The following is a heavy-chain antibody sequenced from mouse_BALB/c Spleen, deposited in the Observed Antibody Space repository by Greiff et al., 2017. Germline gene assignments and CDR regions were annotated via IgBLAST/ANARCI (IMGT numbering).Heavy chain of an antibody. CDR2: ISSGGSYN. Sequence: EVKLVESGGDLVKPGGSLKLSCAASGFTFSSYGMSWVRQTPDKRLEWVATISSGGSYNYYPDSVKGRFTISRDNAKNTLYLQMSSLKSEDTAMYYCARHEYYGYFDYWGQGTTLTVSS. CDR3: ARHEYYGYFDY. J-gene: IGHJ2*01. V-gene: IGHV5-6*02. CDR1: GFTFSSYG. D-gene: IGHD1-1*01.